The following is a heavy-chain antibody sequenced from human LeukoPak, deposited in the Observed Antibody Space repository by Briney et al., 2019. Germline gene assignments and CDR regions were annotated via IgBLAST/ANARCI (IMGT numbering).Heavy chain of an antibody. CDR3: ARGPRGYSYGDSTGDYYYYGMDV. D-gene: IGHD5-18*01. V-gene: IGHV3-13*01. CDR1: GFTSSSYD. Sequence: PGGSLRLSCAASGFTSSSYDMHWVRHAPGKGLEWVSAICTAGDTYYPGSVKGRFTISRENAKNSLYLQMNSLRAGDTAVYYCARGPRGYSYGDSTGDYYYYGMDVWGQGTTVTVSS. CDR2: ICTAGDT. J-gene: IGHJ6*02.